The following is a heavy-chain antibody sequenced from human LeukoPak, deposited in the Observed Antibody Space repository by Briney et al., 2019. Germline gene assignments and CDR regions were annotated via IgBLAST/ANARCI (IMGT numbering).Heavy chain of an antibody. Sequence: ASVKVSCKASGYNFINYGITWVRQAPGQGLEWMGWINSNNGKTEYTQMLQGRVTMTTDTATSTVYMELRSLRSDDTAVYYCARDWLVRGSADYWGQGTMVTVSS. CDR3: ARDWLVRGSADY. V-gene: IGHV1-18*01. CDR1: GYNFINYG. J-gene: IGHJ4*02. CDR2: INSNNGKT. D-gene: IGHD6-19*01.